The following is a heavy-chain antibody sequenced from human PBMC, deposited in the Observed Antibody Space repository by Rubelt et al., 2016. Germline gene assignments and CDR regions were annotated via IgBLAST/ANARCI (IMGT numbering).Heavy chain of an antibody. CDR3: VTYGGTYQFDD. J-gene: IGHJ4*02. CDR1: GGSISSYY. CDR2: IYSSGSS. V-gene: IGHV4-4*09. Sequence: QLQLQESGPGLVKPSETLSLPCTVSGGSISSYYWSWIRQPPGKGLDWIGYIYSSGSSTYTPSPKIRVTLSLTTSKNQLSLKLGSVTAADTAVYYCVTYGGTYQFDDWGQGTLVTVSS. D-gene: IGHD2-21*01.